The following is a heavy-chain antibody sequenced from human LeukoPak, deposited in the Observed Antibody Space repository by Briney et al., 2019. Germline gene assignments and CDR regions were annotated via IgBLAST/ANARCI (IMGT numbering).Heavy chain of an antibody. V-gene: IGHV4-30-4*01. Sequence: SETLSLTCTVSGGSISSGDYYWSWIRQPPGKGLEWIGYIYYSGSTYYNPSLKSRVTISVDTSKNQFSLKLSSVTAADTAVYYCARGGALLEGYSDYWGQGTLVTVSS. J-gene: IGHJ4*02. CDR1: GGSISSGDYY. D-gene: IGHD5-24*01. CDR2: IYYSGST. CDR3: ARGGALLEGYSDY.